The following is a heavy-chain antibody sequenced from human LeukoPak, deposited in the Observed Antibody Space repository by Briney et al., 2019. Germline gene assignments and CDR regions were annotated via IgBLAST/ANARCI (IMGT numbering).Heavy chain of an antibody. CDR2: IIPIFGTA. Sequence: ASVKVSCKASGGTFSSYAISWVRQAPGQGLEWMGGIIPIFGTANYAQKFQGRVTITADESTSTAYMELSSLRSEDTAVYYCARGSDYYDSSGYYFDAFDIWGQGTMVTVSS. J-gene: IGHJ3*02. CDR1: GGTFSSYA. CDR3: ARGSDYYDSSGYYFDAFDI. D-gene: IGHD3-22*01. V-gene: IGHV1-69*13.